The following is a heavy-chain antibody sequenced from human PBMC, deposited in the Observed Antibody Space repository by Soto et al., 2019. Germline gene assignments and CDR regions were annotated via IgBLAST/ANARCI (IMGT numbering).Heavy chain of an antibody. CDR2: VFYTGFT. V-gene: IGHV4-39*01. CDR1: GDSVSSVGFH. J-gene: IGHJ4*02. D-gene: IGHD1-20*01. Sequence: SETLSLTCTVSGDSVSSVGFHWAWLRQSPGKGPEWIGSVFYTGFTSYNPSLESRVSVSVDTSKNQFSLKVSGVSAADTAVYYCATSQKGYNWNYFDHWGQGALVTVSS. CDR3: ATSQKGYNWNYFDH.